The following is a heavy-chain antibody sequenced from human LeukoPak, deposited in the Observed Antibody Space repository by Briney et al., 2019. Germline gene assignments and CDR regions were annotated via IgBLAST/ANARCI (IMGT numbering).Heavy chain of an antibody. J-gene: IGHJ3*02. CDR1: GLTARSTY. V-gene: IGHV3-53*01. CDR2: IYSGGST. CDR3: AELGSPVSEDAFDI. D-gene: IGHD1-7*01. Sequence: GGSRRPSGAASGLTARSTYMSWVGRAPGRGREWVSVIYSGGSTYYADSVKGRFTISRDNSKNTLYLQMNSLRAEDTAVYYCAELGSPVSEDAFDIWGQGTMVTVSS.